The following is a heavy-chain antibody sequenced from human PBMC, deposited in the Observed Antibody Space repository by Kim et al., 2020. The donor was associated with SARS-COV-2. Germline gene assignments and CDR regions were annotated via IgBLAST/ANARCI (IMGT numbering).Heavy chain of an antibody. CDR2: IDTNTGTP. J-gene: IGHJ5*02. CDR3: AREFEVPGAIKTNWLDP. V-gene: IGHV7-4-1*02. D-gene: IGHD3-9*01. CDR1: GYRFSHDG. Sequence: ASVKVSCKAFGYRFSHDGMNWVRQAPGQGLEWMGWIDTNTGTPTYAEGFRGRFVFSLDTSVSTAYLQINNLKAEDTATYYCAREFEVPGAIKTNWLDPWGQGPLVTVSS.